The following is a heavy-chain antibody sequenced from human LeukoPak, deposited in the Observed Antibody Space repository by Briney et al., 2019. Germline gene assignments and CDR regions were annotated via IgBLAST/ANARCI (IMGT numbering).Heavy chain of an antibody. J-gene: IGHJ3*02. CDR1: GFTFSSYA. CDR3: AKTPYDSSGYYHAFDI. V-gene: IGHV3-23*01. CDR2: ISGSGGST. Sequence: GGSLRLSCAASGFTFSSYAMSWVRQAPGNGLEWVSAISGSGGSTYYADSVKGRFTISRDNSKNTLYLQMNSLRAEDTAVYYCAKTPYDSSGYYHAFDIWGQGTMVTVSS. D-gene: IGHD3-22*01.